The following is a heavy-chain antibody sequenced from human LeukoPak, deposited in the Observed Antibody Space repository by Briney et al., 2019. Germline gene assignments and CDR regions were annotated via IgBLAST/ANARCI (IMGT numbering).Heavy chain of an antibody. D-gene: IGHD2-2*01. Sequence: ASVKVSCKASGYTFTSYYMHWVRQAPGQGLEWMGTINPSGGSTSYAQKFQGRVTMTRDTSTSTVYMELSSLRSEDTAVYYCAREYCSSTSCSRHYYYYGMDVWGKGTTVTVSS. J-gene: IGHJ6*04. CDR1: GYTFTSYY. CDR3: AREYCSSTSCSRHYYYYGMDV. V-gene: IGHV1-46*01. CDR2: INPSGGST.